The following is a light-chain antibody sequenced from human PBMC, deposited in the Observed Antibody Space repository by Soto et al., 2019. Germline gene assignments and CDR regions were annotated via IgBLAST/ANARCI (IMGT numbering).Light chain of an antibody. CDR3: QHRSSWLT. J-gene: IGKJ4*01. CDR2: DTS. Sequence: EIALTQSPGTLSLSPGERATLSCRASQTLSNSFIAWYQHKPGQAPRLLVYDTSTRATGIPDRYSGSGSGTDFTLTISRLEPEDFAVFFCQHRSSWLTFGGGTKVDIK. CDR1: QTLSNSF. V-gene: IGKV3D-20*02.